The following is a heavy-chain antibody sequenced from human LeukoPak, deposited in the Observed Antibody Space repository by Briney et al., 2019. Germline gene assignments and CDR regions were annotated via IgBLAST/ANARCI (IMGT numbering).Heavy chain of an antibody. CDR3: ARDDLPWGYFDY. D-gene: IGHD3/OR15-3a*01. V-gene: IGHV3-23*01. CDR1: GFTFSSYG. CDR2: ISGSGGST. J-gene: IGHJ4*02. Sequence: PGGSLRLSCAASGFTFSSYGMSWVRQAPGKGLEWVSAISGSGGSTYYADSVKGRFTISRDNAKNSLYLQMNSLRAEDTAIYYCARDDLPWGYFDYWSQGTLVTVSS.